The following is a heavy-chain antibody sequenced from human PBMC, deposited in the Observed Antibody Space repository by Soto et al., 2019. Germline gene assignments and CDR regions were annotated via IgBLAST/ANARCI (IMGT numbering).Heavy chain of an antibody. V-gene: IGHV4-39*01. CDR2: IYYSGST. Sequence: SETLSLTCTVSGGSISSSSYYWGWIRQPPGKGLEWIGSIYYSGSTYYNPSLKSRVTISVDTSKNQFSLKLSSVTAADTAVYYCARQRDGGYFDYWGQGTLVTVSS. CDR1: GGSISSSSYY. CDR3: ARQRDGGYFDY. D-gene: IGHD3-3*01. J-gene: IGHJ4*02.